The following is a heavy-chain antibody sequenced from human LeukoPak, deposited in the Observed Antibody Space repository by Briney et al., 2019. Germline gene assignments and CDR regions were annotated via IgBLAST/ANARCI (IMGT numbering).Heavy chain of an antibody. CDR2: INPNSGGT. V-gene: IGHV1-2*02. CDR3: ARDLVGPTNWFDP. CDR1: GYTFTGYY. J-gene: IGHJ5*02. D-gene: IGHD2-2*01. Sequence: GASVKVSCKASGYTFTGYYMHWVRQAPGQGLEWMGWINPNSGGTNYAQKFQGRVTMTRDTSISTAYMELSRLRSDDTAVYYCARDLVGPTNWFDPWGQGTLVTVSS.